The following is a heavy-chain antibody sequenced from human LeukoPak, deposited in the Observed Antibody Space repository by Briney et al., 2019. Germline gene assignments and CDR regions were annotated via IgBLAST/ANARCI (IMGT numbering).Heavy chain of an antibody. CDR2: ISSSSSYI. CDR3: ARDLYYDYVWGSYRSYYFDY. J-gene: IGHJ4*02. V-gene: IGHV3-21*01. CDR1: GFTFSSYW. D-gene: IGHD3-16*02. Sequence: GGSLRLSCAASGFTFSSYWMSWVRQAPGKGLEWVSSISSSSSYIYYADSVKGRFTISRDNAKNSLYLQMNSLRAEDTAVYYCARDLYYDYVWGSYRSYYFDYWGQGTLVTVSS.